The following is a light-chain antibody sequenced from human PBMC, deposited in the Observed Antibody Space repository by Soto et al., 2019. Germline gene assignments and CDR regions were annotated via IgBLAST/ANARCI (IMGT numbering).Light chain of an antibody. J-gene: IGLJ3*02. Sequence: QSVLTQPPSVSGAPGQRVTISCTGTSSNIGAGYHVHWYQQVPGTAPKLLIFGNSNRPSGVTDRFSGSKSGTSASLAITGLQAEDEADYFRHSYDSSLSGSVFGGGTKLTVL. CDR2: GNS. CDR3: HSYDSSLSGSV. CDR1: SSNIGAGYH. V-gene: IGLV1-40*01.